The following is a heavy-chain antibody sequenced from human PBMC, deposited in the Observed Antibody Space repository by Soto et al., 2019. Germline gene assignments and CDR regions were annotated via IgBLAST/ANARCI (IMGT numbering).Heavy chain of an antibody. V-gene: IGHV3-66*01. J-gene: IGHJ6*02. CDR3: ARDRDYGDHDGYYYYGMDV. D-gene: IGHD4-17*01. CDR2: IYSGGST. CDR1: GFTVSSNY. Sequence: GGSLRLSCSASGFTVSSNYMSWVRQAPGKGLEWVSVIYSGGSTYYADSVKGRFTISRDNSKNTLYLQMNSLRAEDTAVYYCARDRDYGDHDGYYYYGMDVWGQGTTVTVSS.